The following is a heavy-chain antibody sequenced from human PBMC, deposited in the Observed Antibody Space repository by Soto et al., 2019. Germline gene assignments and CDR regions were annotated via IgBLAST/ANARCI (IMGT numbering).Heavy chain of an antibody. V-gene: IGHV4-39*07. CDR2: IYYDGST. Sequence: PSETLSLTCTVSGASVSSNTFYWGWIRQPPGKGLESIATIYYDGSTYYNPSLESRVTISVDTSKNQFSLKLSSVTAADTAVYYCARRYCSSTSCYNWFDPWGQGTLVTVSS. CDR1: GASVSSNTFY. CDR3: ARRYCSSTSCYNWFDP. D-gene: IGHD2-2*01. J-gene: IGHJ5*02.